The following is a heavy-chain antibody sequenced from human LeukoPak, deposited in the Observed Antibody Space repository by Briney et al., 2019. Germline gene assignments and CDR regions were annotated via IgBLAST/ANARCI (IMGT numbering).Heavy chain of an antibody. CDR1: GFTFSSYS. CDR2: ISSSSSTI. Sequence: GGSLRLSCAASGFTFSSYSMNWVRQAPGKGLEWVSCISSSSSTIYYADSVKGRFTISRDNAKNSLYLQMNSLRAEDTAVYYCARDQFIAAAIPDYWGQGTLVTVSS. J-gene: IGHJ4*02. CDR3: ARDQFIAAAIPDY. V-gene: IGHV3-48*04. D-gene: IGHD6-13*01.